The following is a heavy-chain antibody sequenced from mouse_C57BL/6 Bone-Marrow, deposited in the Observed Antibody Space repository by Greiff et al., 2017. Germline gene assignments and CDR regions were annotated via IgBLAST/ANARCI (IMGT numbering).Heavy chain of an antibody. D-gene: IGHD2-4*01. Sequence: LVESGPELVKPGASVKISCKASGYSFTDYNMNWVKQSNGKSLEWIGVISTNYGTTSYNQKFKGKATLTVDQSSSTAYMQLNSLTSEDSAVYDCSRGYDYDYAMDYWGQGTSVTVSS. CDR1: GYSFTDYN. CDR2: ISTNYGTT. CDR3: SRGYDYDYAMDY. V-gene: IGHV1-39*01. J-gene: IGHJ4*01.